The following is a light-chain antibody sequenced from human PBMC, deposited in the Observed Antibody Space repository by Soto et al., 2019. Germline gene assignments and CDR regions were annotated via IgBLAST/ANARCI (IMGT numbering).Light chain of an antibody. CDR3: TSSTTDSLYV. CDR1: SSDVGGSNY. Sequence: QSALTQPASVSGYPGQSITISCTGTSSDVGGSNYVSWYQQYPGKVPKLLINKVSNRPSGVSNRFSGSKSAYTASPTISGLQAEDEADYFCTSSTTDSLYVFGTGTKVTVL. V-gene: IGLV2-14*01. CDR2: KVS. J-gene: IGLJ1*01.